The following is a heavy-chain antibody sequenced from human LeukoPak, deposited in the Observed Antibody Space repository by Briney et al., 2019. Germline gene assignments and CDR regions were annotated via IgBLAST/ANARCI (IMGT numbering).Heavy chain of an antibody. CDR3: ARDLVVAAMWRWFDP. CDR2: IYHSGSS. CDR1: GGSISSGGYS. V-gene: IGHV4-30-2*01. Sequence: TQTLSLTCAVSGGSISSGGYSWSWLRQPPRKGLEWIVYIYHSGSSYYNPSLKSRVTISVDRSKNQFSLKLCSVTAPDTAVYYCARDLVVAAMWRWFDPWGQGTLVTVSS. J-gene: IGHJ5*02. D-gene: IGHD2-15*01.